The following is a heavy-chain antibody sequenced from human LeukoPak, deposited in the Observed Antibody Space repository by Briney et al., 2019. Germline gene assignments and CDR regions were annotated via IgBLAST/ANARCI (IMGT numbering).Heavy chain of an antibody. CDR1: GGSISSGDYY. D-gene: IGHD3-22*01. CDR2: IYYSGST. CDR3: ARDRAVAYYDSSGYLGMDV. J-gene: IGHJ6*02. V-gene: IGHV4-30-4*01. Sequence: SQTLSPTCTVSGGSISSGDYYWSWIRQPPGKGLEWIGYIYYSGSTCYNPSLKSRVTISVDTSKNQFSLKLSSVTAADTAVYYCARDRAVAYYDSSGYLGMDVWGQGTTVTVSS.